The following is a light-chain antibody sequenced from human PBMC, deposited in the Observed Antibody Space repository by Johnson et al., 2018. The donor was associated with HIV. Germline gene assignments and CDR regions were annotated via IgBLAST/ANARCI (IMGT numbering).Light chain of an antibody. J-gene: IGLJ1*01. CDR1: SSNIGNND. V-gene: IGLV1-51*01. Sequence: QSVLTQPPSVSAAPGQKVTISCSGSSSNIGNNDVSWYQHLPGAAPKLLIYDNYKRPSGTPDRFSGSKSGTSATLGITGVHTGDEADYYCAAWDSGLSARYVFGTGTKVTVL. CDR2: DNY. CDR3: AAWDSGLSARYV.